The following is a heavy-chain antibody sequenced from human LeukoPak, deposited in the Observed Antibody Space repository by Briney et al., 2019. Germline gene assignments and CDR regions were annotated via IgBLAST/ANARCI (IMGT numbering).Heavy chain of an antibody. CDR3: ARECYDILTGYRWIDY. Sequence: GGSLRLSCAASGFTFSDYYMRWIRQAPGKGLEWVSYISSSGSTIYYADSVKGRFTISRDNAKNSLYLQMNSLRAEDTAVYYCARECYDILTGYRWIDYWGQGTLVTVSS. CDR2: ISSSGSTI. D-gene: IGHD3-9*01. V-gene: IGHV3-11*01. CDR1: GFTFSDYY. J-gene: IGHJ4*02.